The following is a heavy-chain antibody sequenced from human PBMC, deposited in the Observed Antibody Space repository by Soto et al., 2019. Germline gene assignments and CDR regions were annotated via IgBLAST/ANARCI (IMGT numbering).Heavy chain of an antibody. CDR1: GFAFSRHG. D-gene: IGHD4-17*01. CDR2: IVRDGSED. J-gene: IGHJ5*01. CDR3: ARDDDYEDNGLDS. Sequence: QVQLVESGGGVVQPGRSLRLSCAASGFAFSRHGMHWVRQAPGKGLEWVAVIVRDGSEDYYADSVEGRFTISRDNSKNTLDLEMNNLRPAATAVYYWARDDDYEDNGLDSWGQGTLVTVSS. V-gene: IGHV3-33*01.